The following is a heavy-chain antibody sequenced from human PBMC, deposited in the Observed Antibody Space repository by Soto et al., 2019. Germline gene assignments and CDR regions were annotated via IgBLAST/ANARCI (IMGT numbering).Heavy chain of an antibody. CDR2: INHSGST. Sequence: QVQLQQWGAGLLKPSETLSLTCAVYGGSFSGYYWSWIRQPPGKGLEWIGEINHSGSTNYNPSLNRRVTISVDTSKTPFSLKLSSMTAADTAVYYWARGRFSTTLTHYYYGMDVWGQGTTVTVSS. CDR3: ARGRFSTTLTHYYYGMDV. V-gene: IGHV4-34*01. J-gene: IGHJ6*02. CDR1: GGSFSGYY. D-gene: IGHD4-4*01.